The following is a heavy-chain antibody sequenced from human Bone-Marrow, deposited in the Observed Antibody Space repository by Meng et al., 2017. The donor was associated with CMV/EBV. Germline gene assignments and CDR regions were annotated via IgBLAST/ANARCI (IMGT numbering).Heavy chain of an antibody. Sequence: GESLKISCAASGFTFSSYSMNWVRQAPGKGLEWVSSISSSRSYIYYADSVKGRFTISRDNAKNSLYLQRNSLRAEDTAVYYCARDRAWQQLVPKWFDPWGQG. J-gene: IGHJ5*02. CDR2: ISSSRSYI. CDR3: ARDRAWQQLVPKWFDP. CDR1: GFTFSSYS. D-gene: IGHD6-13*01. V-gene: IGHV3-21*01.